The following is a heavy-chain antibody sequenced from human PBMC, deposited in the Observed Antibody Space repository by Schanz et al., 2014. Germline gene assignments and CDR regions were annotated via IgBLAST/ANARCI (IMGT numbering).Heavy chain of an antibody. V-gene: IGHV3-23*04. J-gene: IGHJ5*02. D-gene: IGHD3-10*01. CDR3: ARAPPLVRGIAGWFGP. CDR2: IGGDASRT. CDR1: GFTFITFA. Sequence: EVHLVESGGGLVQPGGSLRLSCAASGFTFITFAMSWVRQAPGKGPEWVSAIGGDASRTYYADSVKGRFTISRDNSKSTLYLQRNSRRADDPAVYYCARAPPLVRGIAGWFGPWGQGSLVTVSS.